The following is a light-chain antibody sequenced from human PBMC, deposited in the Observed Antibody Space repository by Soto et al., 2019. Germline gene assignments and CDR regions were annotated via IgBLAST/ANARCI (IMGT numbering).Light chain of an antibody. Sequence: DIQLTQAPSSLSASVGDRVTITCRASQTIGNYLNWYQQKPGKAPKALIYSASSLQSGVPSRFSGSGSGTGFTLTISSLQPEDFATYFCQQSYNLPWTFGQGTKVEIK. CDR2: SAS. V-gene: IGKV1-39*01. CDR3: QQSYNLPWT. CDR1: QTIGNY. J-gene: IGKJ1*01.